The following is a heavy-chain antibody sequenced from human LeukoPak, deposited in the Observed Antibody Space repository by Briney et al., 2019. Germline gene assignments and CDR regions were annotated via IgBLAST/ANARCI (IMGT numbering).Heavy chain of an antibody. CDR3: ARDLGGIAGS. Sequence: GGSLRLSCAASGFTFTRYWMHWVRQVPGEGLDWVSRINEDGSITTHADSVRGRFTISRDNARDTLYLQMNSLRSEDTAVYYCARDLGGIAGSWGQGTLVTVSS. V-gene: IGHV3-74*01. D-gene: IGHD1-26*01. J-gene: IGHJ4*02. CDR2: INEDGSIT. CDR1: GFTFTRYW.